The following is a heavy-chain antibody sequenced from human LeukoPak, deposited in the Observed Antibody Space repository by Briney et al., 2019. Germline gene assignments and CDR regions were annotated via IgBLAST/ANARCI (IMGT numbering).Heavy chain of an antibody. CDR3: TRDYDILTQ. CDR2: IDPNSGDT. D-gene: IGHD3-9*01. J-gene: IGHJ4*02. CDR1: TFTGYY. Sequence: TFTGYYMXXVWQAPGQGLEWMGCIDPNSGDTNYVQKFKGRVTMTRDTAITTAYMELSRLTSDDTAVYYCTRDYDILTQWGQGTLVTVSS. V-gene: IGHV1-2*02.